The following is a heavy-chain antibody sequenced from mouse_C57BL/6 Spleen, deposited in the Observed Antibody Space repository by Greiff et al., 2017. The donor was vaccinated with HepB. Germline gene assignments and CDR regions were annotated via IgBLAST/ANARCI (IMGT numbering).Heavy chain of an antibody. Sequence: VQLQQSGPELVKPGASVKIPCKASGYTFTDYNMDWVKQSHGKSLEWIGDINPNNGGTIYNQKFKGKATLTVDKSSSTAYMKLRSLTSEDTAVYYWARRDYYGSSYWYFDVWGTGTTVTVSS. J-gene: IGHJ1*03. CDR2: INPNNGGT. D-gene: IGHD1-1*01. CDR3: ARRDYYGSSYWYFDV. V-gene: IGHV1-18*01. CDR1: GYTFTDYN.